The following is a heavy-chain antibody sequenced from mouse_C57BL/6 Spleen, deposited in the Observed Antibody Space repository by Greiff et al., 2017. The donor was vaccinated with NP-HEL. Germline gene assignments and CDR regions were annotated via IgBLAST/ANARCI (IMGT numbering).Heavy chain of an antibody. D-gene: IGHD1-1*01. V-gene: IGHV5-4*03. J-gene: IGHJ4*01. CDR2: ISDGGSYT. Sequence: EVMLVESGGGLVKPGGSLKLSCAASGFTFSSYAMSWVRQTPEKRLVWVATISDGGSYTYYLDNVQGRFTISSANAKNNLYLQMSHLKSEDTAMYYCARGTTVVEDYAMDYWGQGTSVTVSS. CDR1: GFTFSSYA. CDR3: ARGTTVVEDYAMDY.